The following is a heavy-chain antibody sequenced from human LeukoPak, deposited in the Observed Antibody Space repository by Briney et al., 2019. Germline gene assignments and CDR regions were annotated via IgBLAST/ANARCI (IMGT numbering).Heavy chain of an antibody. CDR1: GFTFGSYA. CDR3: AKATAAMSGPTDY. V-gene: IGHV3-23*01. Sequence: PGGSLRLSCAASGFTFGSYALSWVRQAPGKGLEWVAAISGSGATIYYADSVRGRFTISRDNSKNTLYLHMNSLRAEDTAVYYCAKATAAMSGPTDYWGQGTLVTVSS. D-gene: IGHD2-2*01. J-gene: IGHJ4*02. CDR2: ISGSGATI.